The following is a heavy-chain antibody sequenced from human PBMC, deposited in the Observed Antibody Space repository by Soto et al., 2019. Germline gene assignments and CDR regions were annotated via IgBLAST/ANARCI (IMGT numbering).Heavy chain of an antibody. V-gene: IGHV4-34*01. D-gene: IGHD2-8*02. Sequence: ASETLSLTCAVYGGSFSGYYWTWIRQPPGTGLEWVGEINHSGSTNYNPSLKSRVTISVDTSKNQFSLKLTSVTAADTAVYYCARDKITGLFDYWGQGTLVTVSS. CDR2: INHSGST. CDR3: ARDKITGLFDY. J-gene: IGHJ4*02. CDR1: GGSFSGYY.